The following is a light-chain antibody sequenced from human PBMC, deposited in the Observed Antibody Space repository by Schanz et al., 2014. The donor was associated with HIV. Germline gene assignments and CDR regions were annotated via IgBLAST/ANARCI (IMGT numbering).Light chain of an antibody. CDR1: QTIGRL. Sequence: IQMTQSPSTVSASVGDRVTITCRASQTIGRLMAWYQQKPGRAPKLLIYQASTLETGVPSRFSGSGSGTSFTLTITSLQPDDFATYYCQRYTSVLPFTFGPGTKVDIK. J-gene: IGKJ3*01. V-gene: IGKV1-5*03. CDR2: QAS. CDR3: QRYTSVLPFT.